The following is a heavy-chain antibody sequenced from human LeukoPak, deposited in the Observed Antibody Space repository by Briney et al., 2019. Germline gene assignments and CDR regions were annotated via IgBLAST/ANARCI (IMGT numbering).Heavy chain of an antibody. CDR2: IYSGGNI. Sequence: GGSLRLSCAASGFTVGSNYMSWVRQAPGKGLEWVSVIYSGGNIYYADSVKGRFTISRDSSKNTLSLQMNSLRAEDTSVYYCAREGDPGAFDIWGQGTTVSVSS. V-gene: IGHV3-66*01. J-gene: IGHJ3*02. CDR1: GFTVGSNY. CDR3: AREGDPGAFDI.